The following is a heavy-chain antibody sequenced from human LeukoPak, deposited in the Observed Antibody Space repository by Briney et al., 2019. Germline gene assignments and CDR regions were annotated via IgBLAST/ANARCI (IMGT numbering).Heavy chain of an antibody. CDR1: GFTFSSYA. Sequence: PGGSLRLSCAASGFTFSSYAVSWVRQAPGKGLEWVSAISGSGGSTYYADSVKGRFTISRDNSKNTLYLQMNSLRAEDTAVYYCATRGYSSSWYNFDYWGQGTLVTVSS. CDR3: ATRGYSSSWYNFDY. CDR2: ISGSGGST. V-gene: IGHV3-23*01. J-gene: IGHJ4*02. D-gene: IGHD6-13*01.